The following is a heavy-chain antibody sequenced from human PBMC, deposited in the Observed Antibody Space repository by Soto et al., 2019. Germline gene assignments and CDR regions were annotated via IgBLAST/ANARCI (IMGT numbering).Heavy chain of an antibody. CDR1: GYTFTGYY. V-gene: IGHV1-2*04. CDR2: INPNSGGT. J-gene: IGHJ4*02. D-gene: IGHD3-22*01. CDR3: AIGSLGSSGYYRKDYFDY. Sequence: ASVKVSCKASGYTFTGYYMHWVRQAPGQGLEWMGWINPNSGGTNYAQKFQGWVTMTRDTSISTAYMELSRLRSDDTAVYYCAIGSLGSSGYYRKDYFDYWGQGTLVTVSS.